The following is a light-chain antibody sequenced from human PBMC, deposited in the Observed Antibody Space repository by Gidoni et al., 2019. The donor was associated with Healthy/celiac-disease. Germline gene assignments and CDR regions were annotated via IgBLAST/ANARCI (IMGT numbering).Light chain of an antibody. Sequence: SYQLTQPPSVSVSPGQTASITCSADKLGDKYACWYQQKPGQSPVLVSYQDSKRPSGIPERFSGSNSGNTATLTISETQAMDEADYYCQAWDSSTGVFGGGTKLTVL. J-gene: IGLJ2*01. CDR2: QDS. CDR1: KLGDKY. V-gene: IGLV3-1*01. CDR3: QAWDSSTGV.